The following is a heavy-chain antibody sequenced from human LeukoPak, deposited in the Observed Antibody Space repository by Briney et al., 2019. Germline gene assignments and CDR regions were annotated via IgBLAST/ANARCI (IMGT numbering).Heavy chain of an antibody. Sequence: PGGSLRLSCAASGFTFSNSCTHWVRQAPGEGLMWGSGIKDDGRTTFYAHSVKGRFSISRDSAKNTLYLQMNSLTGDDSGVYYCGGVFDFWGQGALVTVS. D-gene: IGHD2-8*01. V-gene: IGHV3-74*01. CDR2: IKDDGRTT. CDR1: GFTFSNSC. CDR3: GGVFDF. J-gene: IGHJ4*02.